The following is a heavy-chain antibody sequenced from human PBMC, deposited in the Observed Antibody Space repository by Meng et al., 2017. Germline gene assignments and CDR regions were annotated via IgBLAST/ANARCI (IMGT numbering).Heavy chain of an antibody. V-gene: IGHV4-34*01. CDR3: ARHGRYYDSSGYYYYYGMDV. CDR1: GGSFSGYY. CDR2: INHSGST. Sequence: SETLSLTCAVYGGSFSGYYWSWIRQPPGKGLEWIEEINHSGSTNYNPSLKSRVTISVDTSKNQFSLKLSSVTAADTAVYYCARHGRYYDSSGYYYYYGMDVWGQGTTVTVSS. J-gene: IGHJ6*02. D-gene: IGHD3-22*01.